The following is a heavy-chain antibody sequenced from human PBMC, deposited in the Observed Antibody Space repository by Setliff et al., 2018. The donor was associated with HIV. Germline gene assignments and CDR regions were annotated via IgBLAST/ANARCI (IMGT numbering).Heavy chain of an antibody. V-gene: IGHV3-30*04. J-gene: IGHJ4*02. CDR2: ISYDGSYK. CDR3: NTDRGVIYDRQRGGNDY. CDR1: GFTFSTYA. Sequence: GGSLGLSCAASGFTFSTYAIHWVRQAPGKGLEWVAIISYDGSYKFYADSVRGRFTISRDNSKNTLYLQMNSLKTEDTAVYYCNTDRGVIYDRQRGGNDYWGQGTLVTVSS. D-gene: IGHD2-21*01.